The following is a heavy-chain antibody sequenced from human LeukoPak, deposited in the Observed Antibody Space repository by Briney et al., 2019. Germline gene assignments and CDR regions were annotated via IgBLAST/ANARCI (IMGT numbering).Heavy chain of an antibody. CDR2: VYYTGRT. CDR1: ADSISTGNYY. J-gene: IGHJ3*02. Sequence: SETLSLTCTVSADSISTGNYYWGWIRQPPGKGLEWIGSVYYTGRTYDNPSLKSRVTISVDTSKNQFSLKLNSVTAADTAVYYCATTPHYEGGGFDIWGQGTMVTVSS. CDR3: ATTPHYEGGGFDI. V-gene: IGHV4-39*01. D-gene: IGHD3-16*01.